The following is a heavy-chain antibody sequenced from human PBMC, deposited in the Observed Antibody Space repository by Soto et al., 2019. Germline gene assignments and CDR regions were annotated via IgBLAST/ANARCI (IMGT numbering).Heavy chain of an antibody. J-gene: IGHJ6*02. V-gene: IGHV1-58*01. D-gene: IGHD4-17*01. CDR1: GFTFTSSA. CDR2: IVVGSGNT. Sequence: QMQLVQSGPEVKKPGTSVKVSCKASGFTFTSSAVQWVRQARGQRLEWIGWIVVGSGNTNYAQKFQERVTITRDMSTSTAYMELSSLRSEDTAVYYCAAGQKQGHDYGDYGVDYYYGMDVWGQGTTVTVAS. CDR3: AAGQKQGHDYGDYGVDYYYGMDV.